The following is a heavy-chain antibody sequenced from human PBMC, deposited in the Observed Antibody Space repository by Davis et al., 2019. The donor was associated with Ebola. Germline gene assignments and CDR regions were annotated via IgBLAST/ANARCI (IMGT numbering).Heavy chain of an antibody. CDR3: ARLTLAGGYYFDY. CDR1: GFTFSSYS. CDR2: ISSSSSYI. V-gene: IGHV3-21*01. Sequence: GESLKISCAASGFTFSSYSMNWVRQAPGKGLEWVSSISSSSSYIYYADSVKGRFTISRDNAKNSLYLQMNSLRAEDTAVYYCARLTLAGGYYFDYWGQGTLVTVSS. D-gene: IGHD3-10*01. J-gene: IGHJ4*02.